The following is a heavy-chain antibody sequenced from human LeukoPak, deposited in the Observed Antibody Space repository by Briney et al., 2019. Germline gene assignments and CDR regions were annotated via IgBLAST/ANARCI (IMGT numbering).Heavy chain of an antibody. J-gene: IGHJ6*03. CDR3: ARHSPWSGGYYSTGYYYYMDV. D-gene: IGHD3-3*01. V-gene: IGHV4-4*09. CDR1: GGSISSYY. Sequence: SETLSLTCTVSGGSISSYYWSWIRQPPGKGLERIGYIYTSGSTNYNPSLKSRVTISVDTSKNQFSLKLSSVTAADTAVYYCARHSPWSGGYYSTGYYYYMDVWGKGTTVTVSS. CDR2: IYTSGST.